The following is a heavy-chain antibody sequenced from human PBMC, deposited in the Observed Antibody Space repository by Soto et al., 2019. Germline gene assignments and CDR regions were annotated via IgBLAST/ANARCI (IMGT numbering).Heavy chain of an antibody. CDR1: GFTFSSYG. V-gene: IGHV3-30*18. D-gene: IGHD5-12*01. CDR3: AKDRDGYNYYFDY. CDR2: ISYDGSNK. J-gene: IGHJ4*02. Sequence: GGSLRLSCAASGFTFSSYGMHWVRQAPGKGLEWVAVISYDGSNKYYADSVKGRFTISRDNSKNTLYLQMNSLRAEDTAVYYCAKDRDGYNYYFDYWGQGTLVTVSS.